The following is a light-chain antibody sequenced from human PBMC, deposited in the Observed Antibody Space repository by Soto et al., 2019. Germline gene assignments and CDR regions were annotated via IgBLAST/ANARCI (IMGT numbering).Light chain of an antibody. CDR1: QSISTY. Sequence: MTQSPSSLSASVGNRVTITCRASQSISTYLNWYQQKPGKAPKLLIYAASSLQSGVPSRFSGSGSGTLFTLTISSLQPEDFATYYCQQTSSTPVTFGQGTRLEVK. CDR2: AAS. J-gene: IGKJ5*01. CDR3: QQTSSTPVT. V-gene: IGKV1-39*01.